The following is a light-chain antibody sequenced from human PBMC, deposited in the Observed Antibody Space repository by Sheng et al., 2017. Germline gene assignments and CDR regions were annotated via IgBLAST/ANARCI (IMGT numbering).Light chain of an antibody. V-gene: IGLV2-23*02. CDR3: CSYSGFHTGL. J-gene: IGLJ2*01. Sequence: SALDSACLRVLGLLDSRSPSPALEPAEMLGFITLSPGTNNTQAKSPNSLIYEVSKRPSGVSNSRFSGSKSGNTASLTISGLQAEDEADYYCCSYSGFHTGLFGGGSKLTVL. CDR2: EVS. CDR1: AEMLGFIT.